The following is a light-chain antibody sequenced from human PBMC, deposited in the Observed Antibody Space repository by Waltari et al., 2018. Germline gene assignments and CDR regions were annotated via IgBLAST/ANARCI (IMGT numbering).Light chain of an antibody. CDR1: NSDVGGYDF. Sequence: QSALTQPRSVSGSPGQSVTIPCTATNSDVGGYDFVPWYQQYPGKAPNLIIYDVNKRPPGVPDRFSGSKSGNTASLSISGLLNEDEADYYCCSYAGADSSLLFGGGTTLTVL. CDR2: DVN. V-gene: IGLV2-11*01. J-gene: IGLJ2*01. CDR3: CSYAGADSSLL.